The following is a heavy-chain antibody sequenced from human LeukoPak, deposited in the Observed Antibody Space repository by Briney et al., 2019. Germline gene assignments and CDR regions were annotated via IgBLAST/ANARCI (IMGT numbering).Heavy chain of an antibody. D-gene: IGHD6-19*01. CDR3: ASIAVAGTNFDY. CDR1: GGSISSSSYY. J-gene: IGHJ4*02. CDR2: IYYSGGT. Sequence: SETLSLTCTVSGGSISSSSYYWGWIRQPPGKGLEWIGSIYYSGGTYYNPSLKSRVTISVDTSKNQFSLKLSSVTAADTAVYYCASIAVAGTNFDYWGQGTLVTVSS. V-gene: IGHV4-39*01.